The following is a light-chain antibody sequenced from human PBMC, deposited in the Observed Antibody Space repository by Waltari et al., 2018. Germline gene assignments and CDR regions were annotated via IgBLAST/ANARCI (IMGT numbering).Light chain of an antibody. Sequence: EIVITQCPATLSVSPVERATLSLRASQSGSSNLAWYQQKPGQAPRLLIYGASTRATGIPARFSGSGSGTEFTLTISSLQSEDFAVYYCQQYNNWPLYTFGQGTKLEIK. CDR2: GAS. J-gene: IGKJ2*01. CDR1: QSGSSN. CDR3: QQYNNWPLYT. V-gene: IGKV3-15*01.